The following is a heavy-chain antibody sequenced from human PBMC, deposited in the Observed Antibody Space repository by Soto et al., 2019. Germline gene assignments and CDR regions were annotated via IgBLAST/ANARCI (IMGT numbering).Heavy chain of an antibody. V-gene: IGHV3-9*01. CDR2: ISRNSGTV. J-gene: IGHJ3*02. CDR3: AKRADGFDI. Sequence: EVQLVESGGGLVQPGRSLRLSCAASGFTFHDYAMHWVRQAPGKGLECVSGISRNSGTVAYADSVKGRFTISRDNAKNSLFLQMNSLRPEDTALYYCAKRADGFDIWGQGTMVTVSS. CDR1: GFTFHDYA.